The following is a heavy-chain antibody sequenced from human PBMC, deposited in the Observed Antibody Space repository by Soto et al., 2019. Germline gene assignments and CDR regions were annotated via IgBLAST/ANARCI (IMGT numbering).Heavy chain of an antibody. V-gene: IGHV3-30*03. J-gene: IGHJ6*02. CDR2: ISYDGRNK. CDR3: ARDQAIVAPTRTGYYYYGMDV. D-gene: IGHD5-12*01. CDR1: GFTFSRYG. Sequence: QVQLVESGGGVVQPGRSLRLSCAASGFTFSRYGMHWVRQAPGKGLEWVAVISYDGRNKYYAESVKGRFTISRDNSKNTLLMQMNSLRADDTAVYYCARDQAIVAPTRTGYYYYGMDVWGQGTTVTVSS.